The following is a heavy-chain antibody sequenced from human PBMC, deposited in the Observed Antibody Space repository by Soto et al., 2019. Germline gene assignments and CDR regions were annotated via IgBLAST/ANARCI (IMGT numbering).Heavy chain of an antibody. CDR1: GYTFTSYG. V-gene: IGHV1-18*01. J-gene: IGHJ5*02. CDR2: ISAYNGNT. D-gene: IGHD2-21*01. CDR3: AREPVGYCDGLPDKVWFDP. Sequence: QVQLVQSGAEVKKPGASVKVSCKASGYTFTSYGISWVRQAPGQGPEWMGWISAYNGNTNYAQKLQGRDTMTTDTSTSTAYVVRRSLRSDDTAVYYCAREPVGYCDGLPDKVWFDPWGQGTLVTVSS.